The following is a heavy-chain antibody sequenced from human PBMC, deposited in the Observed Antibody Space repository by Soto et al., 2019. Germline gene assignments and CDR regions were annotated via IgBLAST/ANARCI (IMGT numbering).Heavy chain of an antibody. V-gene: IGHV4-31*03. CDR2: IYYRGST. CDR3: ARWGSGSREGFDP. Sequence: QVQLQESGPGLVKPSQTLSLTCTVSGGSISSGDYYWSWIRQHPGKGLEGIGYIYYRGSTYYNPSLKSRVTISVDTSKNQFSLKLSSVTAADTAVYYCARWGSGSREGFDPWGQGTLVTVSS. J-gene: IGHJ5*02. D-gene: IGHD3-16*01. CDR1: GGSISSGDYY.